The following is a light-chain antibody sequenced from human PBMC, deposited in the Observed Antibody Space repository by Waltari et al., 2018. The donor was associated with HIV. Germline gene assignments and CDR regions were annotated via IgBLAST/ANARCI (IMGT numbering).Light chain of an antibody. Sequence: EIVTTQPPPTLSVSPGERVTLPSSASQSITTKLAWYQQTPGQAPRLLIYGASTTAPSIPARFSSSGSSTKFTITIISLQSEDVVIYYCQQYNNRTPWTFGQGTKVEI. CDR2: GAS. J-gene: IGKJ1*01. V-gene: IGKV3-15*01. CDR1: QSITTK. CDR3: QQYNNRTPWT.